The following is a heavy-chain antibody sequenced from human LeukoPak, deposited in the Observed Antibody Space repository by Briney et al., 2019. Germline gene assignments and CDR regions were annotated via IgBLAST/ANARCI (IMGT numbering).Heavy chain of an antibody. CDR2: MNPNNGNT. CDR3: ARRARDCSRTSCFNYYYYTDV. V-gene: IGHV1-8*03. J-gene: IGHJ6*03. CDR1: GYTFTNYD. Sequence: ASVKVSCEASGYTFTNYDINWVRQATGQGLEWMGWMNPNNGNTGYAQKFQGRVTITRDTSISTAYMELSSLRSEDTAVYYCARRARDCSRTSCFNYYYYTDVWGKGTTVTVSS. D-gene: IGHD2-2*01.